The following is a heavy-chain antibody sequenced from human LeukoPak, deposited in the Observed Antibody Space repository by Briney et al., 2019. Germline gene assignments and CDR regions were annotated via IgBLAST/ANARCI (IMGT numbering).Heavy chain of an antibody. D-gene: IGHD6-13*01. V-gene: IGHV1-46*01. J-gene: IGHJ4*02. CDR2: INPSGGST. Sequence: AASVKVSCKAPGYTFTSYYMHWVRQAPGQGLEWMGIINPSGGSTSYAQKFQGRVTMTRDTSTSTVYMELSSLRSEDTAVYYCARDGLDKQQLVTRFDYWGQGTLVTVSS. CDR1: GYTFTSYY. CDR3: ARDGLDKQQLVTRFDY.